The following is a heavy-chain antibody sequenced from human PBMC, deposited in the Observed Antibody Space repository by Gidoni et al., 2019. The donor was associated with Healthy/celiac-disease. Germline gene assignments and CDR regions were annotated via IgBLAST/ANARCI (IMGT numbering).Heavy chain of an antibody. Sequence: QSQLVPSGAEVTNPGASVIVTCMASGHTFPGYYMHRVRQAPGQGLEWMGRVNPNSGGTNDAQKYQGRVTRTRDTTISTGYMELSRRRSDDTAVYYCAGGMVADYLRDNWFDPWGQGTLVTVSS. CDR2: VNPNSGGT. J-gene: IGHJ5*02. D-gene: IGHD3-16*01. V-gene: IGHV1-2*06. CDR3: AGGMVADYLRDNWFDP. CDR1: GHTFPGYY.